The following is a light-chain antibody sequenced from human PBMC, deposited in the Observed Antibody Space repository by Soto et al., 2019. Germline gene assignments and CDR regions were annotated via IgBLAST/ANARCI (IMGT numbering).Light chain of an antibody. CDR3: QQYNNFWT. Sequence: EIVMTQSPATLSVSPGERATLSCRASQSVSSNFAWYQQKTGQAPRLLIYGASTRATGIPARFSGSGSGTEFTLTISSLQSEDFAVYYCQQYNNFWTFGQGTKVEIK. CDR2: GAS. V-gene: IGKV3-15*01. J-gene: IGKJ1*01. CDR1: QSVSSN.